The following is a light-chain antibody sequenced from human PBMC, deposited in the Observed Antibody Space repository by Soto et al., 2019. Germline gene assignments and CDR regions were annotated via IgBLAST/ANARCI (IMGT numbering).Light chain of an antibody. CDR3: QQRNTWSYT. V-gene: IGKV3-11*01. CDR1: QSVGNT. J-gene: IGKJ2*01. CDR2: DTF. Sequence: EIVLTQSPGTLSLSPGERATLSCRASQSVGNTLAWYQQKPGQAPRLLIYDTFTRANGIPARFSGGGSGTVFPLTISSLEAEDVAVYYQQQRNTWSYTFGQGTRLEIK.